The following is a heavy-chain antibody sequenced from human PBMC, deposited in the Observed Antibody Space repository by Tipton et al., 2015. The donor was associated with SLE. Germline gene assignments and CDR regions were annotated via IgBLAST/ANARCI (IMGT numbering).Heavy chain of an antibody. CDR3: ARGPEELGIPPLFDY. J-gene: IGHJ4*02. D-gene: IGHD7-27*01. CDR1: GGSISSSNW. Sequence: SLRLSCAVSGGSISSSNWWSWVRQPPGKGLEWIGEIYHSGSTNYNPSLKSRVTISVDTSKNQFSLKLSSVTAADTAVYYCARGPEELGIPPLFDYWGQGTLVTVSS. V-gene: IGHV4-4*02. CDR2: IYHSGST.